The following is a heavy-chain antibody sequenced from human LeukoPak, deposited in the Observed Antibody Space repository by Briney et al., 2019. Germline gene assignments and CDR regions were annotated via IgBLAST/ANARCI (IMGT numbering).Heavy chain of an antibody. CDR2: MNPNSGNT. J-gene: IGHJ4*02. D-gene: IGHD3-3*01. CDR3: ARGQLGRGDFWSGYYHYSLDY. Sequence: ASVKVSCKASGYTFTSYDINWVRQATGQGLEWMGWMNPNSGNTGYAQKFQGRVTMTRNTSISTAYMELSSLRSEDTAVYYCARGQLGRGDFWSGYYHYSLDYWGQGTLVTVSS. V-gene: IGHV1-8*01. CDR1: GYTFTSYD.